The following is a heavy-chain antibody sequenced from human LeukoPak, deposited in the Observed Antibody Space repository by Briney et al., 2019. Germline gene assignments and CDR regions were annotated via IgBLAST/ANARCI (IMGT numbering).Heavy chain of an antibody. CDR2: IYTSGST. D-gene: IGHD3-22*01. CDR1: GGSISSSSYY. V-gene: IGHV4-61*02. J-gene: IGHJ6*03. Sequence: PSETLSLTCTVSGGSISSSSYYWSWIRQPAGKGLEWIGRIYTSGSTNYNPSLKSRVTISVDTSKNQFSLKLSPVTAADTAVYYCARDGRYYDSSGYPYYYMDVWGKGTTVTISS. CDR3: ARDGRYYDSSGYPYYYMDV.